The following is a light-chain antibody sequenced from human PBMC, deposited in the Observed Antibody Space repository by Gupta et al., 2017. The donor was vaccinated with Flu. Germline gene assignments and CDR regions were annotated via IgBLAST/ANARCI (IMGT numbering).Light chain of an antibody. CDR2: EVS. Sequence: SSDVGRYNYVSWYQQHPGKAPKLMIYEVSNRPSGVSNRFSGSKSGNTASLTISGLQAEDEADYYCSSYTSSSTLVVFGGGTKLTVL. V-gene: IGLV2-14*01. CDR3: SSYTSSSTLVV. CDR1: SSDVGRYNY. J-gene: IGLJ2*01.